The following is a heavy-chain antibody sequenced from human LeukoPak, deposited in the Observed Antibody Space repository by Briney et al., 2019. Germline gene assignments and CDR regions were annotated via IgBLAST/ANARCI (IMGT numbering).Heavy chain of an antibody. Sequence: GGSLRLSCAVSGFPFSSYSMNWVRQAPGKGLEWVSYISASGSNIYYLDAVKGRFTVSRDNAMNSLFLQMDRPRAEDTAIYYCVRVKGTYFDFWGQGTPVTVSS. CDR2: ISASGSNI. D-gene: IGHD1-1*01. V-gene: IGHV3-48*01. CDR3: VRVKGTYFDF. J-gene: IGHJ4*02. CDR1: GFPFSSYS.